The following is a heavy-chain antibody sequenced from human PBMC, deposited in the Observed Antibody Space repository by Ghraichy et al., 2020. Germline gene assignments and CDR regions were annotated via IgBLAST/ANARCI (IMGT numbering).Heavy chain of an antibody. CDR2: MYSGGSR. CDR1: GITVSTKY. V-gene: IGHV3-66*01. D-gene: IGHD2-21*02. J-gene: IGHJ4*02. CDR3: AAGDCGGDCYFDF. Sequence: GALRLSCAASGITVSTKYMHWVRQAPGKGLEWVSRMYSGGSRHYADSVRDRFIISRDSSTNTLYLQMNSLRVEDTAVYYCAAGDCGGDCYFDFWGQGTLVTVSS.